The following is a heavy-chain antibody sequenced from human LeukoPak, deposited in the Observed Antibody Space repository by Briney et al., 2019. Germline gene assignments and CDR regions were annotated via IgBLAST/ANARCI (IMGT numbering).Heavy chain of an antibody. V-gene: IGHV3-48*03. D-gene: IGHD6-6*01. CDR1: GFTFSSYE. Sequence: PGGSLRLSCAASGFTFSSYEINWVRQAPGKGLEWVSYISRSGTTIYYADSVKGRFTISRDNAKNSLYLQMSSLRVGDTAVYYCARSNYSSSPGWYFDLWGRGTLVTVSS. J-gene: IGHJ2*01. CDR2: ISRSGTTI. CDR3: ARSNYSSSPGWYFDL.